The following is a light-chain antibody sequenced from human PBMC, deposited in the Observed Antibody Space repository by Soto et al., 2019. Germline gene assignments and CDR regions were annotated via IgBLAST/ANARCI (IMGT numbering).Light chain of an antibody. CDR1: QSISSY. V-gene: IGKV1-39*01. J-gene: IGKJ4*01. CDR3: KQSYIRPRT. CDR2: AAS. Sequence: DIHMTHAPSSLCASVGDRVSITCRASQSISSYLNWYQQKPGKAPKLLIYAASSLQSGVPSRFSGSGSGTDFTLTISRLQSEDFAVYYCKQSYIRPRTFGGGTKVDIK.